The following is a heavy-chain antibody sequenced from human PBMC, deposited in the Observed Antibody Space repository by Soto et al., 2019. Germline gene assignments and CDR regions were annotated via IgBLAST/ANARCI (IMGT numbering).Heavy chain of an antibody. CDR2: IYYSGST. D-gene: IGHD3-3*01. CDR3: ARLYDFWSGYYWFEL. V-gene: IGHV4-39*01. CDR1: GGSISSSSYY. Sequence: SETLSLTCTVSGGSISSSSYYWGWIRQPPGKGLEWIGSIYYSGSTYYNPSLKSRVTISVDTSKNQFSLKLSSVTAADTAVYYCARLYDFWSGYYWFELWGQGTRVTVSS. J-gene: IGHJ5*02.